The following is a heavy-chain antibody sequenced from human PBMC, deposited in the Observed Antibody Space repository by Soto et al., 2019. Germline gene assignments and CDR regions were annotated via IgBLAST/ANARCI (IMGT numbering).Heavy chain of an antibody. CDR3: ARKQAEYFSALDY. Sequence: PSETLSLTCTVTGDSITSGGYYWSWIRQHPGKGLEWLGYIYGSGGSGSTLYNPSLKSRITLSVDTSKTQFSLNLSSVTVADTAGSFGARKQAEYFSALDYGGQGTLVTVSS. J-gene: IGHJ4*01. CDR2: IYGSGGSGST. D-gene: IGHD3-9*01. V-gene: IGHV4-31*03. CDR1: GDSITSGGYY.